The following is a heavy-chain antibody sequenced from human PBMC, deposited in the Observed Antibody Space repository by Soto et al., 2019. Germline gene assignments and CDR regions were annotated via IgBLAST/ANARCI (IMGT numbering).Heavy chain of an antibody. CDR1: GCSVHSASYY. V-gene: IGHV4-61*01. D-gene: IGHD5-12*01. J-gene: IGHJ4*02. Sequence: SETLALTWPVSGCSVHSASYYWSWLRQPPGKGLEWIGYIYYSGSTNYNPSLKSRVTISVDTSKNQFSLKLSSVTAADTAVYYCARSTPRLQFTYWGQGNLVNGSA. CDR3: ARSTPRLQFTY. CDR2: IYYSGST.